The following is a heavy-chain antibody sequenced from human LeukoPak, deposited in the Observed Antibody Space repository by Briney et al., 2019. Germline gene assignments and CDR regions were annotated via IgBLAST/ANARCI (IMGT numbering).Heavy chain of an antibody. CDR3: ARIGSSGPTYYLDY. D-gene: IGHD6-19*01. V-gene: IGHV2-70*11. CDR2: IDWDDDK. Sequence: ESGPALVKPTQTLTLTCTFSGFSLSTSGMCVSWIRQPPGKALEWLARIDWDDDKYYSTSLKTRLTISKDTSKNQVVLTMTNMDPVDTATYYCARIGSSGPTYYLDYWGQGTLVTVSS. CDR1: GFSLSTSGMC. J-gene: IGHJ4*02.